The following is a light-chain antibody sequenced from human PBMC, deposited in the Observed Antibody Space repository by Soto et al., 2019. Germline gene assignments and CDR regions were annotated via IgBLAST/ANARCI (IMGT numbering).Light chain of an antibody. CDR3: QQYNNWPRGYT. Sequence: EIVMTQSPATLSVSPGERATLSCRASQSVSSNLAWYQQKPGQAPRLLIYGASTRATGIPARFSGSGSGTEFTLTISSLQSEDFAVYSCQQYNNWPRGYTFGQGTKLEIK. V-gene: IGKV3-15*01. CDR1: QSVSSN. J-gene: IGKJ2*01. CDR2: GAS.